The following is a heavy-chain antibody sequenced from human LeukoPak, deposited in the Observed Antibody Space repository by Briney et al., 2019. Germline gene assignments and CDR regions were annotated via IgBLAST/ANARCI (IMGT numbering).Heavy chain of an antibody. D-gene: IGHD2-21*01. CDR1: GFTFSSHA. CDR3: ARSPPSCRGNCYSTFDY. J-gene: IGHJ4*02. CDR2: FVASGDYT. Sequence: GGSLRLSCTGAGFTFSSHAMSWVRQAPGNLLEWVSAFVASGDYTYYADFVKGRFTISGDNSRSTLYLQMNSLTAEDTAVYYCARSPPSCRGNCYSTFDYWGQGTLVSVSS. V-gene: IGHV3-23*01.